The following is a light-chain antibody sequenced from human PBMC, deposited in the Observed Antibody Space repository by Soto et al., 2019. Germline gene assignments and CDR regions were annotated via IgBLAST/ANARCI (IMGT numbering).Light chain of an antibody. V-gene: IGLV2-14*01. CDR1: SSDVGSYNY. CDR3: SSYTSSSTL. J-gene: IGLJ1*01. CDR2: EVS. Sequence: QSVLTQPASVSGSPGQSITISCAGTSSDVGSYNYVSWYRQHPGRAPKLMTYEVSNRPLGVSSRFSGSKSGNTGSLTISGLQAEDEAHYYCSSYTSSSTLFGTGTKVTV.